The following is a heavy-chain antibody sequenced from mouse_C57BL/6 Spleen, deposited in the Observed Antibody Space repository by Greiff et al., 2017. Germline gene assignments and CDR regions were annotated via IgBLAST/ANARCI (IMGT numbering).Heavy chain of an antibody. CDR1: GYTFTEYT. CDR3: ARLDEEGAYDGYLFGGMDD. Sequence: LQESGAELVKPGASVKLSCKASGYTFTEYTIHWVKRRSGQDLVGIGWFYPGSGSIKYNEKFKDKATLTADKSSSTVYMELSRLKSEDAAVYFCARLDEEGAYDGYLFGGMDDWGQGTSVTVSS. CDR2: FYPGSGSI. D-gene: IGHD2-3*01. J-gene: IGHJ4*01. V-gene: IGHV1-62-2*01.